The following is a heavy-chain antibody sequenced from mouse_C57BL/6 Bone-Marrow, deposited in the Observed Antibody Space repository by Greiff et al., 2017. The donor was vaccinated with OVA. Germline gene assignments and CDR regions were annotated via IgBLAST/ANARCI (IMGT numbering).Heavy chain of an antibody. J-gene: IGHJ2*01. Sequence: QVQLKESGAELVKPGASVKMSCKASGYTFTTSPIEWVKQNHGTSLEWIGNFHPYNDDTEYNEKFKNKATLTVEKTSITVYLELSRLTSHYSSVYYRSSGGNYWYYFDYWGQGTTLTVSS. CDR1: GYTFTTSP. D-gene: IGHD2-1*01. CDR3: SSGGNYWYYFDY. V-gene: IGHV1-47*01. CDR2: FHPYNDDT.